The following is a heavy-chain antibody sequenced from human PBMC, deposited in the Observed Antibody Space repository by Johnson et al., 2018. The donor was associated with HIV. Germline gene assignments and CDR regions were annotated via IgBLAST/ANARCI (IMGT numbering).Heavy chain of an antibody. CDR1: GFTFSSYA. V-gene: IGHV3-30*04. Sequence: QVQLVESGGGVVQPGRSLRLSCAASGFTFSSYAMHWVRQAPGKGLEWVAVISYDGSNKYYADSVKGRFTISRDNSKNTLYLQMNSLRAEDTAVYYCASAEIAAAATGHDASDIWGQGTMVTVSS. CDR3: ASAEIAAAATGHDASDI. CDR2: ISYDGSNK. J-gene: IGHJ3*02. D-gene: IGHD6-13*01.